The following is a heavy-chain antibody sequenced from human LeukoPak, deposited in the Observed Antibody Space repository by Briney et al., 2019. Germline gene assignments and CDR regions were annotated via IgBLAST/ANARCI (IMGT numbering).Heavy chain of an antibody. D-gene: IGHD3-3*01. V-gene: IGHV1-69*13. Sequence: SVKVSCKASGGTFSSYAISWVRQAPGQGLEWMGGIIPIFGTANYAQKFQGRVTITADESTSTAYMELRSLRSDDTAVYYCARIGVLEWFTPSYYFDYWGQGTLVTVSS. CDR2: IIPIFGTA. J-gene: IGHJ4*02. CDR1: GGTFSSYA. CDR3: ARIGVLEWFTPSYYFDY.